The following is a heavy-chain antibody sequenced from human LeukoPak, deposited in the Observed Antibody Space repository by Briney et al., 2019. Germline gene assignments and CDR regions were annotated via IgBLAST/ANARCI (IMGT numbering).Heavy chain of an antibody. Sequence: GGSLRLSCAASGVTVSSNYMSWVRQAPGKGLEWVSVIYSDGTTYYASSVKGRFTISRDNSKNTLWLQMNSLRAEDTALYYCAREVDSSGRYFDYWGQGTLVTVSS. CDR3: AREVDSSGRYFDY. CDR1: GVTVSSNY. CDR2: IYSDGTT. D-gene: IGHD5-18*01. V-gene: IGHV3-53*01. J-gene: IGHJ4*02.